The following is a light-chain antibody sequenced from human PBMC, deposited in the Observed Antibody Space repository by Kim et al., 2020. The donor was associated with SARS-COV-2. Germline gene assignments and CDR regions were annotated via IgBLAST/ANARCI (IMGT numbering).Light chain of an antibody. V-gene: IGLV4-69*01. CDR2: VNSDGSH. J-gene: IGLJ3*02. CDR3: QTWGSGIRV. CDR1: SGHSSYA. Sequence: QLVLTQSPSASASLGASVKLACTLSSGHSSYAIAWHQQQPEKGPRYLMKVNSDGSHSKGDGIPDRFSGSSSGAERYLTISSLQSEDEADYYCQTWGSGIRVFVGGTKVTVL.